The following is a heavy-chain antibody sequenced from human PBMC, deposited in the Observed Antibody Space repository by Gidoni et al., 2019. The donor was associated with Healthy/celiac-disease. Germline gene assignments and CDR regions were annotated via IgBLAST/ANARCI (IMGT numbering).Heavy chain of an antibody. CDR1: GYTCTSYG. CDR2: ISAYNGNT. J-gene: IGHJ6*02. CDR3: ARERRYYDRSGSLDV. Sequence: QVQLVQSGAEGKKPGAAVKVSGKASGYTCTSYGISWVRQAPGQGLEWLGWISAYNGNTTYAQTLQGRVTMPTATSTRTAYMELRSLRSDDTAVYYCARERRYYDRSGSLDVWGQGTTVPVSS. V-gene: IGHV1-18*01. D-gene: IGHD3-22*01.